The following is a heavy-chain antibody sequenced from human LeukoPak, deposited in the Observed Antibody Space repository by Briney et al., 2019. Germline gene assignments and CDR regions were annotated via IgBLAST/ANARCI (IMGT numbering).Heavy chain of an antibody. J-gene: IGHJ4*02. CDR3: TTGTWIQLWLADY. CDR2: IKGKTDGGTT. Sequence: GGSLRLSCTASGFTFSNAWMSWVRQAPGKGLEWVGRIKGKTDGGTTDYAAPVQGRFTISRDDSKNTLYLQMNSLKTEDTAVYYCTTGTWIQLWLADYWGQGTLVTVSS. V-gene: IGHV3-15*01. D-gene: IGHD5-18*01. CDR1: GFTFSNAW.